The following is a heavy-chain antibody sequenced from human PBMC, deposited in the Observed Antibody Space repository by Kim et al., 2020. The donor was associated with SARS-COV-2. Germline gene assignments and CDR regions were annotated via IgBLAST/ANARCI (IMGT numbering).Heavy chain of an antibody. V-gene: IGHV3-7*03. CDR1: GFTFGTYG. CDR3: ARQMVTGTGASSYGVDV. J-gene: IGHJ6*02. CDR2: IKEDESEK. Sequence: LSLTCAASGFTFGTYGMSWVRQAPGKGLEWVANIKEDESEKYYVDSVKGRFTISRDNAKNSLYLQMNTLTAEDTGVYYCARQMVTGTGASSYGVDVWGQGTTVTVSS. D-gene: IGHD2-21*02.